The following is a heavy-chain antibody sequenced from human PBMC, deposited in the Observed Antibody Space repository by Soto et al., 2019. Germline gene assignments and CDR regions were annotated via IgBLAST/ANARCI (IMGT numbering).Heavy chain of an antibody. J-gene: IGHJ2*01. V-gene: IGHV4-30-4*01. D-gene: IGHD3-22*01. CDR3: ARMSYFYDKWYFDL. CDR2: VYYSGTT. CDR1: GASINNNDYY. Sequence: SETLSLTCTVSGASINNNDYYWSWIRQTPGKGLEWTGYVYYSGTTDYIPSLESRLSMSIDKSQNQFTLKLNSVTAADTATYYCARMSYFYDKWYFDLWGRGTLVTVSS.